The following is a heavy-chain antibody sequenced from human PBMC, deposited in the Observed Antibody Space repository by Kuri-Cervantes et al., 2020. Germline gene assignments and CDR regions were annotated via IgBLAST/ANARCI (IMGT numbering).Heavy chain of an antibody. CDR2: IIPIFGTA. CDR3: ARARTPPYYFDY. J-gene: IGHJ4*02. Sequence: SVKVSCKASGGTFSSCAISWVRQAPGQGLEWMGGIIPIFGTANYAQKFQGRVTITADESTSTAYMELRSLRSDDTAVYYCARARTPPYYFDYWGQGTLVTVSS. V-gene: IGHV1-69*13. CDR1: GGTFSSCA.